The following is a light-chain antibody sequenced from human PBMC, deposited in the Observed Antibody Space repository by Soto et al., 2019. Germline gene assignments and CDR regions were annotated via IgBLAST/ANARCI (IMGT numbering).Light chain of an antibody. CDR2: AVS. Sequence: QSVLTQPASVSGSPGQSITISCIGSGSDIGTYNYVSWYQQHPGKAPKLLIYAVSNRPSGVSSRFSGSKSGITASLTISCFQAEDEADYYCTSLVFSTFGVLGTGTKV. CDR1: GSDIGTYNY. J-gene: IGLJ1*01. CDR3: TSLVFSTFGV. V-gene: IGLV2-14*01.